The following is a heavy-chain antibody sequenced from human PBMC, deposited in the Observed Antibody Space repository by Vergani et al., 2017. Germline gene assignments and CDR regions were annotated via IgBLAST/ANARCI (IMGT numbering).Heavy chain of an antibody. V-gene: IGHV4-34*01. J-gene: IGHJ5*02. CDR1: GGSFSGYY. CDR3: ARGGRIGIAAAGRRSPLVNWFDP. CDR2: INHSGST. D-gene: IGHD6-13*01. Sequence: QVQLQQWGAGLLKPSETLSLTCAVYGGSFSGYYWSWIRQPPGKGLEWIGEINHSGSTNYNPSLKSRVTISVDTSKNQFSLKLSSVTAADTAVYYCARGGRIGIAAAGRRSPLVNWFDPWGQGTLVTVSS.